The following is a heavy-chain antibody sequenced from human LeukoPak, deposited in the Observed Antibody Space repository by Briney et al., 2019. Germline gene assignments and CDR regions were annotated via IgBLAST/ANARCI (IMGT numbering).Heavy chain of an antibody. CDR1: GFTVSSNY. J-gene: IGHJ4*02. Sequence: PGGSLRLSCAASGFTVSSNYMSWVRQAPGKGLEWVSVIYSGGSTYYADSVKGRFTIYRDNSKNTLYLQMNSLRAEDTAVYYCAREKAAVLDYWGQGTLVTVSS. CDR2: IYSGGST. CDR3: AREKAAVLDY. D-gene: IGHD6-13*01. V-gene: IGHV3-53*01.